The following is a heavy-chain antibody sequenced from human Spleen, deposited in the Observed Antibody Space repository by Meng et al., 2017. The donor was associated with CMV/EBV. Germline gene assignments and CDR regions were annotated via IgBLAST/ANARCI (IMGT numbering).Heavy chain of an antibody. D-gene: IGHD3-16*01. CDR3: ARQGWGFDY. CDR1: GFTVSSYV. CDR2: IWSDGRNK. Sequence: GGSLRLSCAVSGFTVSSYVMHWVREAPGKGLEWVAVIWSDGRNKSYVDSLKGRFTISRDNSKNTLYLYMNSLRAEDTAVYYCARQGWGFDYWGQGTLVTVSS. J-gene: IGHJ4*02. V-gene: IGHV3-33*08.